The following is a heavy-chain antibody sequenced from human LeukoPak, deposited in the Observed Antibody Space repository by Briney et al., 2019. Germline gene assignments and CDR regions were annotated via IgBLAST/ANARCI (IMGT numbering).Heavy chain of an antibody. CDR1: GFSFSSYE. CDR3: ARGMTGSYFGHFDY. J-gene: IGHJ4*02. V-gene: IGHV3-48*03. D-gene: IGHD1-26*01. Sequence: PGGSLRLSCAASGFSFSSYEMNWVRQAPGKGLEWVSYMSSSGGTIYSADSVKGRITISRDNGKNSLYLQMNSLRAEDTAVYYCARGMTGSYFGHFDYWGQGTLVTVSS. CDR2: MSSSGGTI.